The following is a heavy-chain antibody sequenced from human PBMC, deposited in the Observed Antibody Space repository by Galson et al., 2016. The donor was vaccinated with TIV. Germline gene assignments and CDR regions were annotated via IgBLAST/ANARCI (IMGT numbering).Heavy chain of an antibody. CDR1: GLSVSINY. D-gene: IGHD1-26*01. CDR2: ISDRGKA. J-gene: IGHJ6*02. V-gene: IGHV3-66*03. Sequence: SLRLSCAASGLSVSINYMTWVRQPPGKGLEWVSLISDRGKAYYSDSVKGRFTISRDNSRNTLYLQMNGLRAEDTAVYYCARDRIVDATYYYYGMDVWGQGTAVTVSS. CDR3: ARDRIVDATYYYYGMDV.